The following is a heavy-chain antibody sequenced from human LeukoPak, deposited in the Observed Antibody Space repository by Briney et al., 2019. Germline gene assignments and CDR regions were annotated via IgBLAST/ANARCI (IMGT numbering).Heavy chain of an antibody. Sequence: ASVKVSCKVSGYTLTELSMHWVRQAPGKGLEWMGGFDPEDGETICAQKFQGRVTMTEDTSTDTAYMELSSLRSEDTAVYYCATRPPPPQWELPPRSFDYWGQGTLVTVSS. CDR3: ATRPPPPQWELPPRSFDY. CDR2: FDPEDGET. CDR1: GYTLTELS. J-gene: IGHJ4*02. D-gene: IGHD1-26*01. V-gene: IGHV1-24*01.